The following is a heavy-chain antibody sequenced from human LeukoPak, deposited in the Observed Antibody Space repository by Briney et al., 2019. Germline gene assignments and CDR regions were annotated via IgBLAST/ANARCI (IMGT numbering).Heavy chain of an antibody. Sequence: PGGSLRLSCAASGFTVSSNYMSWVRQAPGKGLEWVSVIYSGGSTYYADSVKGRFTIPRDNSKNTLYLQMNSLRAEDTAVYYCARDQGSRYYDSSGYNDYWGQGTLVTVSS. V-gene: IGHV3-53*05. CDR3: ARDQGSRYYDSSGYNDY. CDR1: GFTVSSNY. D-gene: IGHD3-22*01. J-gene: IGHJ4*02. CDR2: IYSGGST.